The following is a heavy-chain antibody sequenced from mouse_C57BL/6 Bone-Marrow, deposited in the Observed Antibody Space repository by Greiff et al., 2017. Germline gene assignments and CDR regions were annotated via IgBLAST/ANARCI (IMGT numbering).Heavy chain of an antibody. D-gene: IGHD1-1*01. CDR2: INPNNGGT. V-gene: IGHV1-26*01. Sequence: VQLQQSGPELVKPGASVKISCKASGYTFTDYYMNWVKQSHGKSLEWIGDINPNNGGTSYNQKFKGKATLTVDKSSSTAYMELRSLTSEDSAVYYCARGGYYGSSSYYFDYWGQGTTLTVSS. J-gene: IGHJ2*01. CDR1: GYTFTDYY. CDR3: ARGGYYGSSSYYFDY.